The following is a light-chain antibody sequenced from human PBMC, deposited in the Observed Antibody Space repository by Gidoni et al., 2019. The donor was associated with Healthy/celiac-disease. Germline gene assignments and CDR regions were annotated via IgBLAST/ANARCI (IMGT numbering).Light chain of an antibody. Sequence: IQLTQSPSFLSASVGDRVTSTCRASPGISRYLAWYQQKPGKAPKLLIYAASTLQGGVPSRFSGSGSGTEFTLTISSLQPEDFATYSCQQLSSSPLTFGPGTKVDIK. V-gene: IGKV1-9*01. CDR1: PGISRY. J-gene: IGKJ3*01. CDR2: AAS. CDR3: QQLSSSPLT.